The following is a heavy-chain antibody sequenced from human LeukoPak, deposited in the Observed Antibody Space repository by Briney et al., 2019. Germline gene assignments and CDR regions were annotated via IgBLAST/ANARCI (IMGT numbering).Heavy chain of an antibody. Sequence: SETLSLTCTVSGGSISSYYWSWIRQPPGQGLEGIGYIYYSGSTNSNPSLKSPVTISVDTSKNQFSLKLSSVTAADTAVYYCARGGSYYGSGSYYNNYYYYGIDVSGQGTTVTVSS. CDR1: GGSISSYY. CDR2: IYYSGST. V-gene: IGHV4-59*01. CDR3: ARGGSYYGSGSYYNNYYYYGIDV. J-gene: IGHJ6*02. D-gene: IGHD3-10*01.